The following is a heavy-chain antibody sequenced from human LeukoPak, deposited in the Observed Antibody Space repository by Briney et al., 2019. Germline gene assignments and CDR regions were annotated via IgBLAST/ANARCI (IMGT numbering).Heavy chain of an antibody. Sequence: SQTLSLTCTVSGGSISSGSYYWSWIRQPAGKGLEWIGRIYTSGSTNYNPSLKSRVTISADTSRDQFPLKLSFVTAADTAVYYCARAKVGGSLDPWGQGTLVTVSS. CDR1: GGSISSGSYY. CDR3: ARAKVGGSLDP. D-gene: IGHD1-26*01. V-gene: IGHV4-61*02. CDR2: IYTSGST. J-gene: IGHJ4*02.